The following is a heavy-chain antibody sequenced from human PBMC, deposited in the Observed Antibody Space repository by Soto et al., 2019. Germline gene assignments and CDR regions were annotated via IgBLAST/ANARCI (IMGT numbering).Heavy chain of an antibody. CDR2: TYYSGST. CDR3: MLGSGWKDFDY. CDR1: GCSISGSSYY. V-gene: IGHV4-39*01. J-gene: IGHJ4*02. D-gene: IGHD3-22*01. Sequence: SETLSLTSTISGCSISGSSYYWGWIRQPPGKGLEWIGNTYYSGSTYYNPSLKSRVTISVDTSKNQFSLKLSSVTAADTAVYYCMLGSGWKDFDYWGQGTLVTVS.